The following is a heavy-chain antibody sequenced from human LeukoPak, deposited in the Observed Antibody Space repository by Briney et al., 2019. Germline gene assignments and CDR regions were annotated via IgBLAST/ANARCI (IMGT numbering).Heavy chain of an antibody. CDR1: GFTFSSNW. J-gene: IGHJ4*02. Sequence: GGSQRLSCAASGFTFSSNWMTWVRQAPGKGLEWVANINPDGSDKYYVDSVKGRFTISRDNVKNSLCLQMSSLRAEDTAVYYCARDFDWGQGTLVTVSS. V-gene: IGHV3-7*05. CDR3: ARDFD. CDR2: INPDGSDK.